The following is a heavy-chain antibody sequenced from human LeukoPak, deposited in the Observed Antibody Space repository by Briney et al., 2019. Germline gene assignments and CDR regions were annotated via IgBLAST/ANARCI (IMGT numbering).Heavy chain of an antibody. CDR3: AKDIVGGGDDY. CDR2: IQEDGKKE. Sequence: GGSLRLSCAASGFTFTKFWMSWVRQAPGKGLEWVANIQEDGKKENYVDSVKGRFTISRDNAKNSVYLQMNSLRVEDTAVYYCAKDIVGGGDDYWGQGTLVTVSS. D-gene: IGHD2-21*02. V-gene: IGHV3-7*01. CDR1: GFTFTKFW. J-gene: IGHJ4*02.